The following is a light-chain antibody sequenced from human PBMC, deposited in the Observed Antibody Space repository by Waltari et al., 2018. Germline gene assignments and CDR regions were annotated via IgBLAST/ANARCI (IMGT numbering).Light chain of an antibody. CDR1: QSVGTW. CDR3: QQYSSFST. V-gene: IGKV1-5*03. J-gene: IGKJ2*01. CDR2: MAS. Sequence: DIQMTQSPSTLSASVGDRVTIYCRASQSVGTWLVWYQQKPGKAPKLLIYMASSLESGVPSRFSGSGSGTEFTLTISSLQPDDFATYSCQQYSSFSTFGQGTKVDI.